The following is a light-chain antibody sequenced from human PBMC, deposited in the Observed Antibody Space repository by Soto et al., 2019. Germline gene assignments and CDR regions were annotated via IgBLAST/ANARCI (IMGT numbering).Light chain of an antibody. V-gene: IGLV2-8*01. CDR3: SSYTSSRTVV. CDR1: SSGVGGYNY. J-gene: IGLJ1*01. Sequence: SVLTQPPSASGSPGQSVTISCTGTSSGVGGYNYVSWYQQHPGKAPKLLIYEVTKRPSGVPDRFSGSKSVNTASLTVSGLQAEDEADYYCSSYTSSRTVVFGTGTKVTV. CDR2: EVT.